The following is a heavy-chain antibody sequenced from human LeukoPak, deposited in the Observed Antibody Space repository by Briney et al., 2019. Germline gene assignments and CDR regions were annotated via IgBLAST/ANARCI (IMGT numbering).Heavy chain of an antibody. D-gene: IGHD6-19*01. CDR1: GGSFSGYY. V-gene: IGHV4-34*01. CDR3: ARGLYSSGWYPGC. Sequence: SETLSLTCAVYGGSFSGYYWSWIRQPPGKGLEWIGEINHSGSTNYNPSLKSRVTISVDTSKNQFSLKLSSVTAADTAVYYCARGLYSSGWYPGCWGQGTLVTVSS. J-gene: IGHJ4*02. CDR2: INHSGST.